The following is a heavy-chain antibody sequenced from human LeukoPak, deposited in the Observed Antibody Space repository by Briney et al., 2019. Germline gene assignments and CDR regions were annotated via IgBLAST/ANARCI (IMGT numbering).Heavy chain of an antibody. Sequence: SETLSLTCAVYGGSFSVYYWSWIRQPPGKGLEWIGYIYYSGSTNYNPSLKSRVTISVDTSKNQFSLKLSSVTAADTAVYYCARGYSSGWYAHWGQGTLVTVSS. V-gene: IGHV4-59*01. J-gene: IGHJ4*02. CDR1: GGSFSVYY. D-gene: IGHD6-19*01. CDR2: IYYSGST. CDR3: ARGYSSGWYAH.